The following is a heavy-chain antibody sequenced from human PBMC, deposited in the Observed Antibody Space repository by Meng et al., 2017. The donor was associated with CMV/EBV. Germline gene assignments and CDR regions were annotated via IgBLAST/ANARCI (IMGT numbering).Heavy chain of an antibody. J-gene: IGHJ5*02. CDR3: ARDKRFQGWFDP. CDR1: GLTFSSYS. V-gene: IGHV3-21*01. CDR2: ISSSSSYI. D-gene: IGHD5-24*01. Sequence: GESLKISCAASGLTFSSYSMNWVRQAPGKGLEWVSSISSSSSYIYYADSVKGRFTISRDNAKNSLYLQMNSLRAEDMAVYYCARDKRFQGWFDPWGQGTLVTVSS.